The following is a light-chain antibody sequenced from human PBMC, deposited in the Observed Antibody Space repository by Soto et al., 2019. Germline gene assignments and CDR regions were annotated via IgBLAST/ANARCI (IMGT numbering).Light chain of an antibody. CDR1: QGISSY. Sequence: EIVLTQSPATLSLSPGERGTLSCRASQGISSYLAWYQQKPGQAPRLLIYDASNRATGIPARFSGSGSGTDFTLTISSLEPEDFAVYYCQQRSNWPPLTFGGGTKVEIK. CDR3: QQRSNWPPLT. J-gene: IGKJ4*01. V-gene: IGKV3-11*01. CDR2: DAS.